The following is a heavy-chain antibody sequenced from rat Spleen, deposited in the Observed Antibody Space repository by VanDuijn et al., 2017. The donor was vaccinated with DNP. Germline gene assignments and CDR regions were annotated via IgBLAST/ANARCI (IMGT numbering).Heavy chain of an antibody. J-gene: IGHJ2*01. CDR1: GITFSDYS. CDR3: ARHIDW. Sequence: EEQLMESGGGLVQPGRSLKLSCEASGITFSDYSMAWVRQAPKKGLEWVATIVYDGSGSYYGDSVKGRFTISRDNAKSTLYLHMNSLRSEDTATYYCARHIDWWGQGVMVTVSS. V-gene: IGHV5-22*01. CDR2: IVYDGSGS.